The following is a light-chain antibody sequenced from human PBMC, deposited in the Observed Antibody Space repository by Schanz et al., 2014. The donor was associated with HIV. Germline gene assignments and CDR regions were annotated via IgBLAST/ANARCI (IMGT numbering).Light chain of an antibody. CDR3: GTWDSNLSAVV. Sequence: QSVLTQPPSVSAAPGQRVTISCSGSAFNIGHYSVSWYQQFPGTVPKLLIYDNNERPSDIPDRFSGSKTGTSATLVIIGLQTGDEADYYCGTWDSNLSAVVFGGGTKVTVL. V-gene: IGLV1-51*01. J-gene: IGLJ2*01. CDR1: AFNIGHYS. CDR2: DNN.